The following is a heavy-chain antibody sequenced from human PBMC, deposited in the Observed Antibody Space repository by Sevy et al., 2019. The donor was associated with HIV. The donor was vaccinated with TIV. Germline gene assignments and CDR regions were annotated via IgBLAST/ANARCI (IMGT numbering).Heavy chain of an antibody. CDR3: TIALGTGDTPECYFDY. D-gene: IGHD3-10*01. J-gene: IGHJ4*02. V-gene: IGHV3-49*03. CDR1: GFTFGDYA. CDR2: IRRNAHEPYGGTT. Sequence: GGSLRLSCTSSGFTFGDYAMSWFRQAPGKGLEWVAFIRRNAHEPYGGTTEYAASLKGGFTISRDDSKSIAYLQMNSLKTEDAAVYYCTIALGTGDTPECYFDYWGQGILVTVSS.